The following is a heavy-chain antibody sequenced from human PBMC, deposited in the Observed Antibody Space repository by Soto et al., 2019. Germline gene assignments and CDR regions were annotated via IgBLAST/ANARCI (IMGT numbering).Heavy chain of an antibody. J-gene: IGHJ3*02. D-gene: IGHD2-2*01. CDR3: ARDRCSSTSCYWYAFDI. Sequence: ASVKVSCKASGYTFTSYAMHWVRQAPGQRLEWMGWINAGNGNTKYSQKFQGRVTITRDTSASTAYMELSSLRSEDTAVYYCARDRCSSTSCYWYAFDIWGQGTMVTVSS. V-gene: IGHV1-3*01. CDR2: INAGNGNT. CDR1: GYTFTSYA.